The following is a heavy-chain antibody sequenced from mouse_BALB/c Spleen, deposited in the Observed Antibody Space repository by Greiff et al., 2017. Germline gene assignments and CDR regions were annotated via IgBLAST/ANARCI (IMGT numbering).Heavy chain of an antibody. D-gene: IGHD1-1*01. V-gene: IGHV1-4*01. CDR1: GYTFTSYT. Sequence: QVQLQQSGADLARPGASVKMSCKASGYTFTSYTMHWVKQRPGQGLEWIGYINPSSGYTNYTQKFKDKATLTADKSSSTAYMQLSSLTSEDSAVYCCAIPLSGFAYWGQGTLVTVSA. CDR3: AIPLSGFAY. CDR2: INPSSGYT. J-gene: IGHJ3*01.